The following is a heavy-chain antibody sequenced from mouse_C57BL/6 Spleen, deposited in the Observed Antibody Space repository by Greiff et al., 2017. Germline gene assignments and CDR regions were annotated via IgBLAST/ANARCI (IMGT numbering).Heavy chain of an antibody. CDR1: GFSLTSYA. J-gene: IGHJ4*01. D-gene: IGHD1-1*01. CDR3: SRVPSYGSHAMDY. Sequence: QVQLKESGPGLVAPSQSLSITCTVSGFSLTSYAISWVRQPPGKGLEWLGVIWTGGGTNYNSALISRLSISKENSKSQVFLKMNSLQTDDTARYYCSRVPSYGSHAMDYWGQGASVTVSS. V-gene: IGHV2-9-1*01. CDR2: IWTGGGT.